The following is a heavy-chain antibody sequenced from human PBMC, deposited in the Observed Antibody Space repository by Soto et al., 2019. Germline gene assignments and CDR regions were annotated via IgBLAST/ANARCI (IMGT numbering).Heavy chain of an antibody. CDR3: ARDAAVLPAVPALNYYYGMDV. J-gene: IGHJ6*02. D-gene: IGHD2-2*01. CDR2: ISVYNGNT. Sequence: ASVKVSCKASGYTFSSYGISWARQAPGQGLEWMAWISVYNGNTKYAQKAQGRVIMTTDTSTSTAYMELRSLRSDDTAMYYCARDAAVLPAVPALNYYYGMDVWGQGTTVTVSS. CDR1: GYTFSSYG. V-gene: IGHV1-18*01.